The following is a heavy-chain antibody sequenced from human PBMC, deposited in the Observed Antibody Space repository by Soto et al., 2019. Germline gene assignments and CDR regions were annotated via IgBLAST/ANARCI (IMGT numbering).Heavy chain of an antibody. Sequence: SETLSLTCAVAGTSISNRGYSWSRIRQTPGKCLEWIGYIYHSGSTYYNPSLKSRVTISVDRSKNEFSLRLRSVTAADTAVYYCASLNGYCISTNCHGYYGMGVWGQGTTVTVSS. CDR2: IYHSGST. D-gene: IGHD2-2*03. J-gene: IGHJ6*02. CDR3: ASLNGYCISTNCHGYYGMGV. V-gene: IGHV4-30-2*01. CDR1: GTSISNRGYS.